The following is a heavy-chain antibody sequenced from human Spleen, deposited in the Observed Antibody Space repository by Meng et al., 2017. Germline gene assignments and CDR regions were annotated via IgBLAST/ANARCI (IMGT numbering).Heavy chain of an antibody. D-gene: IGHD3-3*01. J-gene: IGHJ5*02. CDR3: ARAYDRSTFDP. V-gene: IGHV4-59*01. Sequence: GSLRLSCTVSGGSISTFNWSWIRQPPGKGLEWIGYIYYSGSTNYNPSLKSRVTISVDTSKNQFSLKLSSVTAADTAVYYCARAYDRSTFDPWGQGTLVTVSS. CDR1: GGSISTFN. CDR2: IYYSGST.